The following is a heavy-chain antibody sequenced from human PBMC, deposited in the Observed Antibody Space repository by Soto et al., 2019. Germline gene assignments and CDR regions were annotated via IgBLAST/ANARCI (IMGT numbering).Heavy chain of an antibody. Sequence: GPSVKVSCKASGYTFTSYYMHWVRQAPGQGLEWMGIINPSGGSTSYAQKFQGRVTMTRDTSISTAYMELSSLRSEDTAVYYCARGLYYYYYMDVWGKGTTVTVSS. V-gene: IGHV1-46*01. CDR3: ARGLYYYYYMDV. J-gene: IGHJ6*03. CDR1: GYTFTSYY. CDR2: INPSGGST.